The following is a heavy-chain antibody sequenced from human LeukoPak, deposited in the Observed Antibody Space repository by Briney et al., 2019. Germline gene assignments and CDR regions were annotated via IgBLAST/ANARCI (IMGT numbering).Heavy chain of an antibody. D-gene: IGHD1-26*01. CDR2: IDWDDDK. CDR1: GFSLSTSGMC. Sequence: VSGPTLLNPTHPLTPTYTFSGFSLSTSGMCVSWIRQPPGKALEWLARIDWDDDKYYSTSLKTRLTISKDTSKNQVVLTMTNMGPVDTATYYCARSVKGRYRRPSAFYIWGRGTMVTVSS. V-gene: IGHV2-70*11. CDR3: ARSVKGRYRRPSAFYI. J-gene: IGHJ3*02.